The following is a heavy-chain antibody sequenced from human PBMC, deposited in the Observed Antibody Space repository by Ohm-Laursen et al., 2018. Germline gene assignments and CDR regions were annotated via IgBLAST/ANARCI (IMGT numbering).Heavy chain of an antibody. V-gene: IGHV1-18*01. Sequence: ASVKGSCKAFGYIFSSSGINWARQAPGQGLEWMGWISAYNSNANYAQNLQGRVTMTTDTSTSTAYMELRSLRSDDTAVYYCARDLYSSSWFPLGMDVWGQGTTVTVYS. CDR1: GYIFSSSG. D-gene: IGHD6-13*01. CDR2: ISAYNSNA. CDR3: ARDLYSSSWFPLGMDV. J-gene: IGHJ6*02.